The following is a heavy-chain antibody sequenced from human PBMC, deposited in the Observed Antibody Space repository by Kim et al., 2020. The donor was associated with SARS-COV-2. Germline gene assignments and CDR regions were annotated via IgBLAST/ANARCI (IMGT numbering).Heavy chain of an antibody. V-gene: IGHV1-69*13. J-gene: IGHJ4*02. Sequence: SVKVSCKASGGTFSSYAISWVRQAPGQGLEWMGGIIPIFGTANYAQKFQGRVTITADESTSTAYMELSSLRSEDTAVYYCARESTYYYDSSGYYPIVWDYWGQGTLVTVSS. CDR1: GGTFSSYA. D-gene: IGHD3-22*01. CDR3: ARESTYYYDSSGYYPIVWDY. CDR2: IIPIFGTA.